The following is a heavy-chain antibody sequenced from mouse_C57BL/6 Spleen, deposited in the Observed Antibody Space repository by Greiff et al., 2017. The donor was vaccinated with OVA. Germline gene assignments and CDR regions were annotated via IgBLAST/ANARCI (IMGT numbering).Heavy chain of an antibody. D-gene: IGHD2-2*01. CDR2: INPSTGGT. CDR1: GYSFTGYY. CDR3: ARGLYYGYGGGFAY. J-gene: IGHJ3*01. V-gene: IGHV1-42*01. Sequence: VQLQQSGPELVQPGASVKISCKASGYSFTGYYMNWVKQSPEKSLEWIGEINPSTGGTTYNQKFKAKATLTVDKSSSTAYMQLKSLTSEDSAVYYCARGLYYGYGGGFAYWGQGTLVTVSA.